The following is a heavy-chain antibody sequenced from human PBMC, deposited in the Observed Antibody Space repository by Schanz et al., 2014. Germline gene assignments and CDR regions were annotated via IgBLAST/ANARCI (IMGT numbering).Heavy chain of an antibody. CDR2: INPDSGAP. V-gene: IGHV1-2*04. Sequence: VSFPASFSPFLSSSFPPFLEAPGPRLEWMGWINPDSGAPNFAQKFQGWVTMTRDKSITTAYMEVSRLKSDDTAVYYCARLSVAGRPHVNYWYFDLWGRGTLVTVSS. CDR3: ARLSVAGRPHVNYWYFDL. CDR1: FSPFLSSS. J-gene: IGHJ2*01. D-gene: IGHD6-19*01.